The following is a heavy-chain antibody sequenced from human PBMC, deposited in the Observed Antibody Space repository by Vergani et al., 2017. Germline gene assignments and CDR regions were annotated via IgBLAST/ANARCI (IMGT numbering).Heavy chain of an antibody. J-gene: IGHJ6*02. CDR3: ASLPWELLHYYGMDV. CDR2: INPNSGGT. CDR1: GYTFTGYY. D-gene: IGHD1-26*01. V-gene: IGHV1-2*02. Sequence: QVQLVQSGAEVKKPGASVKVSCKASGYTFTGYYMHWVRQAPGQGLEWMGWINPNSGGTNYAQKFQGRVTMNRDKSISPAYMELSRLRSDDTAVYYCASLPWELLHYYGMDVWGQGTTVTVSS.